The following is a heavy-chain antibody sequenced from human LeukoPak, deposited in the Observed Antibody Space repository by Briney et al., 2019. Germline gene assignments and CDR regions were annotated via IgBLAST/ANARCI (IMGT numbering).Heavy chain of an antibody. J-gene: IGHJ5*02. CDR2: IYYSGST. Sequence: SETLSLTCTVSGGSISSYYWSWIRQPPGKGLEWIGYIYYSGSTNYNPSLKSRVTISVDTSKNQFSLKLSSVTAADTAVYYCARVRGITIFGVAPRGWFDPWGQGTPVTVSS. V-gene: IGHV4-59*01. D-gene: IGHD3-3*01. CDR1: GGSISSYY. CDR3: ARVRGITIFGVAPRGWFDP.